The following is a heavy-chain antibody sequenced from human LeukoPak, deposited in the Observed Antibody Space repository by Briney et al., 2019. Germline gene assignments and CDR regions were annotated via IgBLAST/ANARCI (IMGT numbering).Heavy chain of an antibody. CDR3: ARESAGAALGD. J-gene: IGHJ4*02. Sequence: GGSLRLSCAVSGFTFSSYWMHWVRQAPGKGLVWVSRIKTDGSSTGHADSVKGRFTISRDNAKNTLYLQMDSLRAEDTAVYYCARESAGAALGDWGQGTLVTVSS. CDR1: GFTFSSYW. V-gene: IGHV3-74*01. D-gene: IGHD6-6*01. CDR2: IKTDGSST.